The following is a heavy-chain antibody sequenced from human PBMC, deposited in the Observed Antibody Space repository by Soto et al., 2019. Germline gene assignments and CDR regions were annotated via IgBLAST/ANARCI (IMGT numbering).Heavy chain of an antibody. J-gene: IGHJ6*02. Sequence: SQTLSLTCAISGDSVSRNSAVWNWIRQSPSRGLEWLGRTYYRSKWYNDYAVSVRSRIAINPDTSKNQFSLQLNSVTPEDTAVYYCARGAAADGMDVWGQGTTVTVSS. CDR2: TYYRSKWYN. CDR3: ARGAAADGMDV. CDR1: GDSVSRNSAV. V-gene: IGHV6-1*01.